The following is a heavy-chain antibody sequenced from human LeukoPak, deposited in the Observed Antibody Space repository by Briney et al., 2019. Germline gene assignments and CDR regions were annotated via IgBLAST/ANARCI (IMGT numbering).Heavy chain of an antibody. CDR3: ASDGVDYYDSNGSSQFDY. D-gene: IGHD3-22*01. J-gene: IGHJ4*02. CDR1: GGTFSSYA. CDR2: IIPIFGIA. Sequence: SVKVSCKASGGTFSSYAISWVRQAPGQGLEWMGRIIPIFGIANYAQKFQGRVTITADKSTSTAYMELSSLRSEDTAVYYCASDGVDYYDSNGSSQFDYWGQGTLVTVSS. V-gene: IGHV1-69*04.